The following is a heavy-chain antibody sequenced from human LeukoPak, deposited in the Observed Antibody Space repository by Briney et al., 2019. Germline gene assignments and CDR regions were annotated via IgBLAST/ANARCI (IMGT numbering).Heavy chain of an antibody. D-gene: IGHD3-3*01. CDR2: ISGSGGSP. Sequence: GGSLRLSCAASGFTFSSYAMSCVREAPGKGLEGGSAISGSGGSPYYVDSVKGRFTICRDNSKNTLYLQMNSLRAEDTAVYYCAKDWAAYYDFWSGSPFDYWGQGTLVTVSS. CDR1: GFTFSSYA. V-gene: IGHV3-23*01. CDR3: AKDWAAYYDFWSGSPFDY. J-gene: IGHJ4*02.